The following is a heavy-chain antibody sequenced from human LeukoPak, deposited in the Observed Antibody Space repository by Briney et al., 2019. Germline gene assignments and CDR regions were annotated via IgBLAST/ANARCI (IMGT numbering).Heavy chain of an antibody. CDR1: GYSFTDYG. D-gene: IGHD6-6*01. CDR2: TSAYNGNT. J-gene: IGHJ4*02. Sequence: ASVKVSCKASGYSFTDYGISWVRQAPGQGLERMGWTSAYNGNTKYAQILQGRVTMTTDTSTSTAYMDLRSLRSDDTAVYYCAREGIRIRARPIDYWGQGTLVTVSS. V-gene: IGHV1-18*01. CDR3: AREGIRIRARPIDY.